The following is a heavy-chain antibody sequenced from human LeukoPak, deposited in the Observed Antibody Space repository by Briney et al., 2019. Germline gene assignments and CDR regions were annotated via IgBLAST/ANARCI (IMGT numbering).Heavy chain of an antibody. J-gene: IGHJ6*03. Sequence: GGSLRLSCAASGFTFDDYGMSWVRQAPGKGLEWGSGINWNGGRTGYADSVKGRFTISRDNAKNSLYLQMNSLRAEDTALYYCARDSALSYSYMDVWGKGTTVTVSS. CDR2: INWNGGRT. V-gene: IGHV3-20*04. CDR3: ARDSALSYSYMDV. D-gene: IGHD2-21*01. CDR1: GFTFDDYG.